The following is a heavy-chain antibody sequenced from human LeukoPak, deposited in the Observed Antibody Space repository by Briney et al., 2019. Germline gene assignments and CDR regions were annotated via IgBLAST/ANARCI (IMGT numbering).Heavy chain of an antibody. Sequence: SETLSLTCTVSDDSISTFYWSWIRQPPGKGLEWIGYIYYSGSTNYNPSLKSRVTISVDTSKNQFSLKLSSVTAADTAVYYCARDKKVATPYYWYSMDVWGKGTTVTVSS. CDR1: DDSISTFY. CDR3: ARDKKVATPYYWYSMDV. CDR2: IYYSGST. J-gene: IGHJ6*03. D-gene: IGHD5-12*01. V-gene: IGHV4-59*01.